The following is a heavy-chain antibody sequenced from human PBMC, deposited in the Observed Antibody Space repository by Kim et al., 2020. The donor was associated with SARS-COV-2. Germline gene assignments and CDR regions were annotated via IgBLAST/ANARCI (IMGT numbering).Heavy chain of an antibody. Sequence: CNPSLKSRVTRSVDPSKNQFSLKLSSVTAADTAVYYCTTMIRGAPGWFDPWGQGTLVTVSS. D-gene: IGHD3-10*01. V-gene: IGHV4-31*02. J-gene: IGHJ5*02. CDR3: TTMIRGAPGWFDP.